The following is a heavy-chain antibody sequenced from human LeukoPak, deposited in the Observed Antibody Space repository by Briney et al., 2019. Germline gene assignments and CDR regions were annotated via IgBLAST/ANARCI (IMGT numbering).Heavy chain of an antibody. J-gene: IGHJ3*02. V-gene: IGHV3-66*04. D-gene: IGHD3-16*01. CDR1: DFTVSTNY. CDR3: ARLVWGGGSLDAFDI. Sequence: GGSLRLSCAASDFTVSTNYMTWVRQAPGKGLEWVSIIYSGGSAFYADSVWGRFTISRDNSKKTLYLQMNRLRADDTAVYYCARLVWGGGSLDAFDIWGQGTMVTVSS. CDR2: IYSGGSA.